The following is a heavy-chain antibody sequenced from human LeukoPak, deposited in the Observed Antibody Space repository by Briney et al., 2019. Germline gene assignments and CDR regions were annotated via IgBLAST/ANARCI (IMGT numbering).Heavy chain of an antibody. J-gene: IGHJ4*02. V-gene: IGHV3-7*01. CDR3: AREAPGFDYYGSSGLFDY. CDR1: GFTFSSYW. Sequence: GGSLGLSCAASGFTFSSYWMSWVRQAPGKGLEWVANIKQDGSEKYYVDSVKGRFTISRDNAKNSLYLQMNSLRAEDTAVYYCAREAPGFDYYGSSGLFDYWGQGTLVTVSS. CDR2: IKQDGSEK. D-gene: IGHD3-22*01.